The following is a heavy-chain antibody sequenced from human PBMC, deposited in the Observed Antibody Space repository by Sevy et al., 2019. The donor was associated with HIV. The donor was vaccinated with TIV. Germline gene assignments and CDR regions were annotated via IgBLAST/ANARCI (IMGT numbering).Heavy chain of an antibody. J-gene: IGHJ1*01. CDR2: TSYDGSHK. CDR3: ARGENDDEFFQY. CDR1: GFTFSSYD. D-gene: IGHD1-26*01. V-gene: IGHV3-30*03. Sequence: GGSLRLSCAASGFTFSSYDMHWVRQAPGKGLEWVAVTSYDGSHKYYADSVKGRFTVSRDNSRNILSLEMNSLRRDDTAVYYCARGENDDEFFQYWGQGTLVTVSS.